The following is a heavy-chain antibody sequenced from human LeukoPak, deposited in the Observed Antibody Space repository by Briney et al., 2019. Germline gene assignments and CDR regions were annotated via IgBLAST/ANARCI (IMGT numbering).Heavy chain of an antibody. CDR2: ISSSGSAM. CDR1: GFTFSSYE. D-gene: IGHD5-24*01. V-gene: IGHV3-48*03. J-gene: IGHJ4*02. CDR3: ARDSQRWGNFDS. Sequence: GGSLRLSCAASGFTFSSYEMNWVRQAPGKGLEWVSYISSSGSAMYYADSVKGRFTISRDNAKNSLYLQMNSLRAEDTAVYYCARDSQRWGNFDSWGQGTLVSGSS.